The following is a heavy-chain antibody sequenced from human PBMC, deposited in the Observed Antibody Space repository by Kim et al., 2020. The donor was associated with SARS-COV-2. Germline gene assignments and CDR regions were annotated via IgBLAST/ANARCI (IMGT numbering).Heavy chain of an antibody. Sequence: STNYNPALTSRVTISVDTSKNQFSLKLSSVTAAYTAVYYCARAPWLLPDYWGQGTLVTVSS. CDR3: ARAPWLLPDY. J-gene: IGHJ4*02. V-gene: IGHV4-59*01. CDR2: ST. D-gene: IGHD2-15*01.